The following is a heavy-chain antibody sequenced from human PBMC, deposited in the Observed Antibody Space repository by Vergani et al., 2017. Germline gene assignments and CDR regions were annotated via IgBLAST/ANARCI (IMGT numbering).Heavy chain of an antibody. CDR2: ISSSGSTI. CDR3: AREQLERRTGYYGMDV. V-gene: IGHV3-48*03. J-gene: IGHJ6*02. CDR1: GFTFSSYE. Sequence: EVQLLESGGGLVQPGGSLRLSCAASGFTFSSYEMNWVRQAPGKGLEWVSYISSSGSTIYYADSVKGRFTISRDNAKNSLYLQMTSLRAEDTAVYYGAREQLERRTGYYGMDVWGQGTTVTVSS. D-gene: IGHD1-1*01.